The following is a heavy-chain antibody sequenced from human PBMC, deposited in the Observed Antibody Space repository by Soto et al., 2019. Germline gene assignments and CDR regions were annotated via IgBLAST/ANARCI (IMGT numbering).Heavy chain of an antibody. CDR1: GGTLNKHA. CDR3: ARGGTSGWLKGAFDV. Sequence: QVQLVQSGAEVKKPGPSVKVSCKASGGTLNKHAITWVRRAPGQGLEWLGGIIPMFGIPNYPQKFQGRVTITADDSTNTSHMELHILTSDDTAVYYCARGGTSGWLKGAFDVWGQGTMVTVSS. CDR2: IIPMFGIP. V-gene: IGHV1-69*01. D-gene: IGHD6-13*01. J-gene: IGHJ3*01.